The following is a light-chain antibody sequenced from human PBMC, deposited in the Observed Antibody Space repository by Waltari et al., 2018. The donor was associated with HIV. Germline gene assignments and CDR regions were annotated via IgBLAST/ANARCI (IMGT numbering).Light chain of an antibody. V-gene: IGLV3-10*01. J-gene: IGLJ3*02. CDR1: TLPKKY. Sequence: SYELTPPPPVLVSPRQTAGITSSEDTLPKKYAHWYQQKSGQAPVLVIYEDIKRPSGIPERFSGSSSGTMAILTISGAQVEDEADYYCYSTESNGNHRVFGGGTKLTVL. CDR3: YSTESNGNHRV. CDR2: EDI.